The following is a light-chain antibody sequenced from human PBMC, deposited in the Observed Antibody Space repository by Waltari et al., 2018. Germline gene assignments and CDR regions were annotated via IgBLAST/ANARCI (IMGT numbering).Light chain of an antibody. J-gene: IGKJ5*01. CDR3: QQYNVWPPIT. V-gene: IGKV3-15*01. CDR1: PSIHDN. CDR2: GAS. Sequence: ELVMTQSPAPLSVSPGDRATLSCRASPSIHDNVAWYQQKPGQAPRLLIYGASTRATGIPARFRGSGSGTEFTLSISSLQTEDFGVYYCQQYNVWPPITFGQGTRLEIK.